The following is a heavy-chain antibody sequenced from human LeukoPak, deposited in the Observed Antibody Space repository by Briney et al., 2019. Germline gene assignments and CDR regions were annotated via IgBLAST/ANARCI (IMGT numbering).Heavy chain of an antibody. CDR1: GFTFSNAW. CDR3: VRVASRAFDY. J-gene: IGHJ4*02. Sequence: GESLRLSCAASGFTFSNAWMSWVRQAPGKGLEWVSIIYTGTTTYYADSVKGRFTISRDNSKNTLYLQMSSLRAEDTAVYYCVRVASRAFDYWGQGTLVTVSS. CDR2: IYTGTTT. V-gene: IGHV3-66*01.